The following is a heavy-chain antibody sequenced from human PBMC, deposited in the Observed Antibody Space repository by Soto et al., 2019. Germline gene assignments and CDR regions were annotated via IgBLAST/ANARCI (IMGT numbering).Heavy chain of an antibody. CDR3: ARAHSSPYYYYGMDV. V-gene: IGHV5-51*01. CDR2: IYPGDSDT. Sequence: PGESLKISCKGSGYSFTSYWIGWVRQMPGKGLEWMGIIYPGDSDTRYSPSFQGQVTISADKSISTAYLQWSSLKASDTAMYYCARAHSSPYYYYGMDVGGQGTTVTVSS. CDR1: GYSFTSYW. J-gene: IGHJ6*02.